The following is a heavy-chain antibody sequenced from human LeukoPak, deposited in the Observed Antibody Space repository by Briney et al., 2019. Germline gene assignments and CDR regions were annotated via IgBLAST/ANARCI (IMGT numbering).Heavy chain of an antibody. Sequence: SVKVSCKASGGTFSSYAISWVRQAPGQGLEWMGGIIPIFGTANYAQKFQGRVTITADKSTSTAYMELSSLRSEDTAVYYCAKQQWLVKDYYYYYMDVWGKGTTVTISS. CDR3: AKQQWLVKDYYYYYMDV. D-gene: IGHD6-19*01. CDR1: GGTFSSYA. J-gene: IGHJ6*03. V-gene: IGHV1-69*06. CDR2: IIPIFGTA.